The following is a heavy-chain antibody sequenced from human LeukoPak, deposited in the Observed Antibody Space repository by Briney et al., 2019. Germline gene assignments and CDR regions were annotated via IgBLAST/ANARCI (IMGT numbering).Heavy chain of an antibody. CDR3: ARETMVRFDP. CDR2: INHSGST. J-gene: IGHJ5*02. V-gene: IGHV4-34*01. Sequence: SETLSLTCAVYGGSFSGYYWSWIRQPPGKGLEWIGEINHSGSTNYNPSLKSRVTISVDTSKNQFSLKLSSVTAADTAVYYCARETMVRFDPWGQGTLVTVSS. D-gene: IGHD3-10*01. CDR1: GGSFSGYY.